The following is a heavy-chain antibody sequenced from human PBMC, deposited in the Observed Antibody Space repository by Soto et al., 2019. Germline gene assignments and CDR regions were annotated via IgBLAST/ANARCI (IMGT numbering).Heavy chain of an antibody. Sequence: SETLSLTCTVSGGSISISLYYWGWIRQPPGKGLEWIGSIYYSGTTYYNPSLKSRVTISVDSSQNQFSLKLNSVTTADTAIYYCARRVGLGGNWFGPWGQGILVTVSS. CDR2: IYYSGTT. CDR1: GGSISISLYY. J-gene: IGHJ5*02. D-gene: IGHD3-16*01. CDR3: ARRVGLGGNWFGP. V-gene: IGHV4-39*01.